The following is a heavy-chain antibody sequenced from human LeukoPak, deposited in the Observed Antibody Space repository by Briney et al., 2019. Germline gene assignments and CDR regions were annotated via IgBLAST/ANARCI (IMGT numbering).Heavy chain of an antibody. J-gene: IGHJ4*02. CDR2: INHSGST. CDR1: GYSIGSGFY. Sequence: SETLSLTCTVSGYSIGSGFYWGWIRQPPGKGLEWIGEINHSGSTNYNPSLKSRVTISVDTSKNQFSLKLSSVTAADTAVYYCARSKGGYGSGSYQLDYWGQGTLVTVSS. V-gene: IGHV4-38-2*02. CDR3: ARSKGGYGSGSYQLDY. D-gene: IGHD3-10*01.